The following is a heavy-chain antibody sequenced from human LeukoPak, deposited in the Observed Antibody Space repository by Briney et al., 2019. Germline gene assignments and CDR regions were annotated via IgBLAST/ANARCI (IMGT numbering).Heavy chain of an antibody. Sequence: GGSLRLSCAASGFTFSRYIMNGVRQARGKGLEWVSYISRSSSTIYYADSVKGRFTISRDNAKNSLYLQMNSLRDEDTAVYYCARLSGGSGSHPYYYGMDVWGQGTTVTVSS. D-gene: IGHD3-10*01. CDR3: ARLSGGSGSHPYYYGMDV. CDR1: GFTFSRYI. J-gene: IGHJ6*02. CDR2: ISRSSSTI. V-gene: IGHV3-48*02.